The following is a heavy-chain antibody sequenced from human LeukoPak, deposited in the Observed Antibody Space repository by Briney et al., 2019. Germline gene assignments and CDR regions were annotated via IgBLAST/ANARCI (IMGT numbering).Heavy chain of an antibody. V-gene: IGHV4-31*03. J-gene: IGHJ6*02. CDR2: IYYSGST. CDR3: ARGKGEDSYYDILTGYYTSPYGMDV. D-gene: IGHD3-9*01. Sequence: SETLSLTCTVSGGSISSGGYYWSWIRQHPGKGLEWIGCIYYSGSTYYNPSLKSRVTISVDTSKNQFSLKLSSVTAADTAVYYCARGKGEDSYYDILTGYYTSPYGMDVWGQGTTVTVSS. CDR1: GGSISSGGYY.